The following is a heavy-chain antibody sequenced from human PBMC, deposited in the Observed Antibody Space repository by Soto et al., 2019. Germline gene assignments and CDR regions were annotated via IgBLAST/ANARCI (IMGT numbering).Heavy chain of an antibody. CDR3: AKHGTSGSSSYFDY. V-gene: IGHV3-23*01. CDR2: IIASGGTT. D-gene: IGHD3-10*01. J-gene: IGHJ4*02. CDR1: GFTLSSYA. Sequence: GGSLRLSCAASGFTLSSYAMTWVRQAPGKGLKWVSIIASGGTTYYADSVKGRFTISRDSSQNALYLQMGSLGAEDTAVYYCAKHGTSGSSSYFDYWGLGTLVTVSS.